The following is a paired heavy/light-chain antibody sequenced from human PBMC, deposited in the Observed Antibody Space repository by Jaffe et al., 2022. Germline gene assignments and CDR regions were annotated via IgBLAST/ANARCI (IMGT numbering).Light chain of an antibody. V-gene: IGLV4-69*01. CDR3: QTWGTGIHWV. CDR2: LNSDGYQ. J-gene: IGLJ3*02. Sequence: QLVLTQSPSASASLGTSVKLTCTLKSGLGHYAVAWHQHQPEKGPRFLLKLNSDGYQIKGDGIPDRFSGSSSGAERYLTISSLQSEDEADYYCQTWGTGIHWVFGGGTKLTVL. CDR1: SGLGHYA.
Heavy chain of an antibody. J-gene: IGHJ2*01. CDR1: GYTFTDYY. CDR3: AKALRESDRSTWSGVWYYDL. CDR2: INPNSGDT. D-gene: IGHD6-13*01. V-gene: IGHV1-2*02. Sequence: QVQLVQSGAEVREPGASVKVSCKASGYTFTDYYIHWVRQAPGQGLEWMGWINPNSGDTNYAQRFQGRVTMSRDTSISTAYMEMNGLVSDDTAVYYCAKALRESDRSTWSGVWYYDLWGRGTLVTVSS.